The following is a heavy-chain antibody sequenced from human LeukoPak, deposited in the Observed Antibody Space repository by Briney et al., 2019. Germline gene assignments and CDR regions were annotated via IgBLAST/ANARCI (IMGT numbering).Heavy chain of an antibody. J-gene: IGHJ4*02. Sequence: GESLKISCKGSGYSFTSYWIGWVRQMPGKGLEWVGIIYPGDSDTRYSPSFQGQVTISADKSISTAYLQWSSLKASDTAMYYCAGSPKVGYYCSGGSCYSRDYWGQGTLVTVSS. CDR3: AGSPKVGYYCSGGSCYSRDY. V-gene: IGHV5-51*01. CDR2: IYPGDSDT. D-gene: IGHD2-15*01. CDR1: GYSFTSYW.